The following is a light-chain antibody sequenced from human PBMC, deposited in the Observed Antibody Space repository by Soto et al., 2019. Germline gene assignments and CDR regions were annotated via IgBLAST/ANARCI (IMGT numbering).Light chain of an antibody. Sequence: EIVMTQSPATLSVSPGERATLSCRASQSVSGNLAWYQQKPGQAPRLLTYDVSSRATGIPDRFSGSGSGTDFTLTISRLEPVDFAVYYCQQYGISPTFGQGTKVEIK. J-gene: IGKJ1*01. CDR1: QSVSGN. CDR3: QQYGISPT. CDR2: DVS. V-gene: IGKV3-20*01.